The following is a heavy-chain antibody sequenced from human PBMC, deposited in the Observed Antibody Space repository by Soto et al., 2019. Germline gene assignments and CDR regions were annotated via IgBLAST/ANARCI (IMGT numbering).Heavy chain of an antibody. D-gene: IGHD1-7*01. V-gene: IGHV3-48*01. J-gene: IGHJ6*02. CDR1: GFTFSSFH. CDR3: ARFNWNYVLYYYGMDV. Sequence: PGGSLRLSCAASGFTFSSFHMNWVRQAPGRGLEWVAYITSSSDTIYYSDSVKGRLTISRDNGKNSLFLQMNSLRAEDTAVYYCARFNWNYVLYYYGMDVWGQGTTVTVSS. CDR2: ITSSSDTI.